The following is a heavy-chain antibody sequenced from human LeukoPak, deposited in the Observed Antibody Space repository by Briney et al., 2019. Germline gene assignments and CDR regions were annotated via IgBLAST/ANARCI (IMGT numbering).Heavy chain of an antibody. CDR1: EFTFSSYG. CDR2: TSYDGSIK. V-gene: IGHV3-30*18. Sequence: GRSLRLSCAASEFTFSSYGMHWVRQAPGKGLEWVALTSYDGSIKYYADSVKGRFTIPRDNSKNTLYLQMNSLRAEDTAVYYCAKESSQSMYYYYYCMDVWGQGTTVTVSS. CDR3: AKESSQSMYYYYYCMDV. J-gene: IGHJ6*02.